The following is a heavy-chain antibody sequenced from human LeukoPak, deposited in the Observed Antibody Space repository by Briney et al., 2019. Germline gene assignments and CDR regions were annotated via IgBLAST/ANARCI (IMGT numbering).Heavy chain of an antibody. CDR2: VYYSGNT. CDR1: GGPISNYY. V-gene: IGHV4-59*01. Sequence: SGTLSLTCSVSGGPISNYYWSWIRQPPGKGLEWIGYVYYSGNTNYNPSLKSRVTISVDTSKNQFSLKLSSVTAADTAVYYCARGYSSSPKSLDYWGQGTLVTVSS. CDR3: ARGYSSSPKSLDY. J-gene: IGHJ4*02. D-gene: IGHD6-6*01.